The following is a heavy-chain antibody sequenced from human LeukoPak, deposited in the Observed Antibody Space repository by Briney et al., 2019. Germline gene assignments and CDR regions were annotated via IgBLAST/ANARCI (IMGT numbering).Heavy chain of an antibody. V-gene: IGHV3-23*01. CDR3: AKDRSRYRYGSGSYLFDY. D-gene: IGHD3-10*01. Sequence: GGSLRLSCAASGFTFSSYAMSWVRQAPGKGLEWVSAISGSGGSTYYADSVKGRFTISRDNSKNTLYLQMNSLRAEDTAVYYCAKDRSRYRYGSGSYLFDYWGQGNLVTVSS. J-gene: IGHJ4*02. CDR2: ISGSGGST. CDR1: GFTFSSYA.